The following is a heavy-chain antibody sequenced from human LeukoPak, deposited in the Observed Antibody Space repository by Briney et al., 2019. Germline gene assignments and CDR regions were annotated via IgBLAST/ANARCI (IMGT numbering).Heavy chain of an antibody. V-gene: IGHV3-66*01. J-gene: IGHJ4*02. Sequence: GGTLRLSCAASGFTFSNYGLSWVRQAPGKGLEWVSLIYSGGSTYYADSVKGRFTISRDNSNNTVYLQMNSLRAEDTAVYYCARAPSNAHFDYWGQGTLVTVSS. D-gene: IGHD3-3*02. CDR2: IYSGGST. CDR1: GFTFSNYG. CDR3: ARAPSNAHFDY.